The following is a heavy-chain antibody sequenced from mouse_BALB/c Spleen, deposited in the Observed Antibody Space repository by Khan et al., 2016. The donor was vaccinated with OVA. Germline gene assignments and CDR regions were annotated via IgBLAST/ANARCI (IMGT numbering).Heavy chain of an antibody. D-gene: IGHD1-1*01. Sequence: DLVKPGASVKLSCKASGYTFTSYWINWIKQRPGQGLEWIGRISPGSGTPYYNEMFKGKETLTVDTSSSTAYIQLSSLSSEDSAVYVCARENYYGSSHYAMDYWGQGTSVTASS. CDR1: GYTFTSYW. J-gene: IGHJ4*01. V-gene: IGHV1S41*01. CDR2: ISPGSGTP. CDR3: ARENYYGSSHYAMDY.